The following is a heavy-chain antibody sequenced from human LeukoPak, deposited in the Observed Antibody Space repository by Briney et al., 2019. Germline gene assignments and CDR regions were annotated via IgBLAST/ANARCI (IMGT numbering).Heavy chain of an antibody. V-gene: IGHV3-7*01. J-gene: IGHJ4*02. CDR3: ARDRTGNNDFWSGYTTFFDY. Sequence: GGSLRLSCAASRFTFTSYWMSWVRQAPGKGLEWVAKINKDGSEKYYVDSVKGRFTISRDNAKNSLYLQMNSLRAEDTAVYYCARDRTGNNDFWSGYTTFFDYWGQGTLVTVFS. CDR2: INKDGSEK. D-gene: IGHD3-3*01. CDR1: RFTFTSYW.